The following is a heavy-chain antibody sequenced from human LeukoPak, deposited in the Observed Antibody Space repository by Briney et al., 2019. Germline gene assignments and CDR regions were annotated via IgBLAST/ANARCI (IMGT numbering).Heavy chain of an antibody. J-gene: IGHJ6*02. Sequence: RGSLRLSCAASGFTFSSYAMHWVRQAPGKGLEWVGLISYDGSNKYNAGSVKGRFTVSRDNSKNTLYLQLNSLRAEDTAVYYCARDSARYHYYYGMDVWGQGTTVTVSS. CDR2: ISYDGSNK. CDR3: ARDSARYHYYYGMDV. V-gene: IGHV3-30*04. CDR1: GFTFSSYA.